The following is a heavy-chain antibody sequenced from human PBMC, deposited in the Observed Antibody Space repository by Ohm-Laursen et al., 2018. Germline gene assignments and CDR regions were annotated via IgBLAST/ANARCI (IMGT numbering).Heavy chain of an antibody. CDR3: ARDASVYGDSDY. CDR1: GYTFTSYY. J-gene: IGHJ4*02. Sequence: SVKVSCKASGYTFTSYYMHWVRQAPGQGLEWMGIINPSGGSTSYAQRFQGRVTITADESTSTAYMELSSLRSEDTAVYYCARDASVYGDSDYWGQGTLVTVSS. D-gene: IGHD4-17*01. V-gene: IGHV1-46*01. CDR2: INPSGGST.